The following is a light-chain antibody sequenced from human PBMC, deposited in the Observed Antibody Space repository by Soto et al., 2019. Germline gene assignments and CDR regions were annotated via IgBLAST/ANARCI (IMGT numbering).Light chain of an antibody. Sequence: EIVLTQSPGTLALSPGERATLCCRASKSVSSSYLAWYQQKPGQAPRLLIYGASSRATGIPDRFSGSASGTDFTLTISRLEPEDFAAYYCQQYGTLPITFGQGTRLEL. J-gene: IGKJ5*01. CDR1: KSVSSSY. CDR2: GAS. CDR3: QQYGTLPIT. V-gene: IGKV3-20*01.